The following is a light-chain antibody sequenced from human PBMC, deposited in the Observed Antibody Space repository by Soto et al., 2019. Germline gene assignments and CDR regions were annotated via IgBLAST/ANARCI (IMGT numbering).Light chain of an antibody. CDR2: EVS. Sequence: QSVLTQPASVSGSPGQSITISCTGTSSDVGAYNYVSWNLQHPGKAPKLMIYEVSNRPSGVSDRFSGSKSGNTASLTISGLQAEDEGDYYCSSYTRSNTLVFGGGTKVTVL. V-gene: IGLV2-14*01. CDR3: SSYTRSNTLV. J-gene: IGLJ2*01. CDR1: SSDVGAYNY.